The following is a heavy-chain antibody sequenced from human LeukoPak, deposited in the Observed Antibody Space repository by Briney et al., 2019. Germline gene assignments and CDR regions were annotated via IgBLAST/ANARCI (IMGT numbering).Heavy chain of an antibody. Sequence: RASVKVSCKASGYTFTTYGITWVRQAPGQELEWMGWISAYNGDTNYAQKLQGRVTMTTDTSTSTAYMELRSLGSDDTAVYYCARALGSGWYFDFWGQGTLVTVSS. CDR3: ARALGSGWYFDF. D-gene: IGHD6-19*01. J-gene: IGHJ4*02. CDR2: ISAYNGDT. V-gene: IGHV1-18*01. CDR1: GYTFTTYG.